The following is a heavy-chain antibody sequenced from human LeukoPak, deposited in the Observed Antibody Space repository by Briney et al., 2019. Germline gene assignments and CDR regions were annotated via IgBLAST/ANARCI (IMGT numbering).Heavy chain of an antibody. V-gene: IGHV1-24*01. CDR1: GYTLTELS. CDR3: ATDRGPLGIAVAGTGGGADY. J-gene: IGHJ4*02. Sequence: ASVKVSCKVSGYTLTELSMHWVRQAPGKGLEWMGGFDPEDGETIYAQKFQGRVTMTEDTSTDTAYMELSSLRSEDTAVYYCATDRGPLGIAVAGTGGGADYWGQGTLVTVSS. CDR2: FDPEDGET. D-gene: IGHD6-19*01.